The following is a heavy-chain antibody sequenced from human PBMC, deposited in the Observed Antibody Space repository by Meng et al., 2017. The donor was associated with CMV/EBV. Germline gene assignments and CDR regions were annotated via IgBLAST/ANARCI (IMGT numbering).Heavy chain of an antibody. CDR2: IIPILGIA. CDR3: ASGGSYPRVGWYFDL. CDR1: GGTFSSYT. D-gene: IGHD1-26*01. V-gene: IGHV1-69*02. Sequence: SVKVSCKASGGTFSSYTISWVRQAPGQGLEWMGRIIPILGIANYAQKFQGRVTITADKSTSTAYMELSSLRSEDTAVYYCASGGSYPRVGWYFDLWGRGTLVTVSS. J-gene: IGHJ2*01.